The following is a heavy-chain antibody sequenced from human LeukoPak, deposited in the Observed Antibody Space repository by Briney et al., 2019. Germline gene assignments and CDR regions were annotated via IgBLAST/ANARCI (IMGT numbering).Heavy chain of an antibody. CDR1: GGTFSNYA. CDR2: IIPMLGTA. Sequence: ASVKVSCKASGGTFSNYAISWVRQAPGQGLEWMGRIIPMLGTANYAQKFQGRVTNTADESSSTAYMELSSLSSEDTAVYYCARDSDSTAHYWGSWFDPWGQGTLVTVSS. CDR3: ARDSDSTAHYWGSWFDP. D-gene: IGHD3-22*01. J-gene: IGHJ5*02. V-gene: IGHV1-69*11.